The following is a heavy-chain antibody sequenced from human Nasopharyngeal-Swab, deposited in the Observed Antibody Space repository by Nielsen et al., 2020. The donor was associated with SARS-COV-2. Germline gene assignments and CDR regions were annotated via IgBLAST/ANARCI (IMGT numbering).Heavy chain of an antibody. D-gene: IGHD2-2*01. J-gene: IGHJ4*02. V-gene: IGHV1-2*06. CDR3: ARGRVPTEDY. Sequence: WVRQAPGQGLEWMGRINPNSGSTNYAQKFQGRVTMTRDTSISTAYMELSRLRSDDTAVYYCARGRVPTEDYWGQGTLVTVSS. CDR2: INPNSGST.